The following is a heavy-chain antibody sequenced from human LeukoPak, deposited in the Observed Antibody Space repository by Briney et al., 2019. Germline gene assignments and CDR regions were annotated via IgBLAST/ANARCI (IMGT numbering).Heavy chain of an antibody. V-gene: IGHV3-21*01. J-gene: IGHJ4*02. CDR1: GFTFSNYG. CDR2: MSSTSGHK. D-gene: IGHD6-19*01. CDR3: ARSIAVTLPDY. Sequence: GSLRLSCAASGFTFSNYGMHWVRQAPGKGLEWVSAMSSTSGHKYYADSVKGRFTISRDNAKNSLYLQMNSLRAEDTAVYYCARSIAVTLPDYWGQGTLVTVSS.